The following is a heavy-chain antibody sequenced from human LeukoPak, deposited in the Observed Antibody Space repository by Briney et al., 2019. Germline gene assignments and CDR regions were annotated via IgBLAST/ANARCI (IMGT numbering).Heavy chain of an antibody. CDR2: VSGSGDST. J-gene: IGHJ4*02. D-gene: IGHD3-10*01. V-gene: IGHV3-23*01. Sequence: GGSLRLSCAASGFTFSSYAMSWVRQAPGKGLEWVSGVSGSGDSTYYADSVKGRFTISRDNSKNTLYLQMNSLRAEDTAVYYCAKFKYYYGSGTQGAFDYWGQGTLVTVSS. CDR3: AKFKYYYGSGTQGAFDY. CDR1: GFTFSSYA.